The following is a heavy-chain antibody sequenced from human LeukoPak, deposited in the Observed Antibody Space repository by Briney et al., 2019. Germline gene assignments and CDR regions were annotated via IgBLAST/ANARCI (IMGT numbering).Heavy chain of an antibody. V-gene: IGHV4-34*01. CDR1: GGSFSGYY. CDR3: ARRLIDYTQRGFDP. J-gene: IGHJ5*02. CDR2: INHSGRT. D-gene: IGHD4-11*01. Sequence: SETLSLTCAVYGGSFSGYYWSWVRQPPGKGLEGIGEINHSGRTNYNPSLTSRGTISVATSKNQFSLKLSSVTAADTAVYYCARRLIDYTQRGFDPWGQGTLVTVSS.